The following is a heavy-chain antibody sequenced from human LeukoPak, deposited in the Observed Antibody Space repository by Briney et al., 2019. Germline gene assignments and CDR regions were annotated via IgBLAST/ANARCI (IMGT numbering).Heavy chain of an antibody. CDR2: IGTAGDT. CDR3: ARGANTHFDY. CDR1: GFTFSNYD. Sequence: PVGSLRLSCAASGFTFSNYDMHWVRQATGKGLEWVSAIGTAGDTYYPGSVRGRFTMSRENAKNSLYLQMNSLTAGDTAVYYCARGANTHFDYWGQGILVTVSS. V-gene: IGHV3-13*04. D-gene: IGHD1-26*01. J-gene: IGHJ4*02.